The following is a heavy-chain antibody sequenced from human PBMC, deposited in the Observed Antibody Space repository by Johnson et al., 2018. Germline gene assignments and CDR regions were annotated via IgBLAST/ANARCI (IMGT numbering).Heavy chain of an antibody. V-gene: IGHV3-23*04. Sequence: VQLVQSGGGLVQPGGSLRLSCAASGLTFSSYAMSWVRQAPGKGLEWVATISGGGGRTYYADSVKGRFTISRDNSKNTLYLQMVSLRAEDTAIYYCAKDKHTTWVAYFQHWGQGTLVTVSA. CDR3: AKDKHTTWVAYFQH. CDR2: ISGGGGRT. D-gene: IGHD1-14*01. CDR1: GLTFSSYA. J-gene: IGHJ1*01.